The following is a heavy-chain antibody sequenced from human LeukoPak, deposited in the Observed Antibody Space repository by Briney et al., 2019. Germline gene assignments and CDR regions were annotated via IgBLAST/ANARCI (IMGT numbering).Heavy chain of an antibody. Sequence: VSEKVSCKASGYTFTSNYIHWVRQAPGQGLEWMGIINPSGGSTSYAQRFQDRVTLTRDTSTSTVYMELSLRSEDTAVYYCAKYRRGTGIDYWGQGTLVTVSS. CDR2: INPSGGST. J-gene: IGHJ4*02. CDR3: AKYRRGTGIDY. D-gene: IGHD1-1*01. CDR1: GYTFTSNY. V-gene: IGHV1-46*01.